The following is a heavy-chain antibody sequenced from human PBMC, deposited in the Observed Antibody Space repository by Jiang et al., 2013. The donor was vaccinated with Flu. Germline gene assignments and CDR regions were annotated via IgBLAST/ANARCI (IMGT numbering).Heavy chain of an antibody. CDR1: GGTFSSYA. Sequence: SSVKVSCKASGGTFSSYAISWVRQAPGQGLEWMGGIIPIFGTANYAQKFQGRVTITADESTSTAYMELSSLRSEDTAVYYCARDPTHTTRIAVVGGGLAVGGMDVWGQGTTVTVSS. CDR3: ARDPTHTTRIAVVGGGLAVGGMDV. V-gene: IGHV1-69*01. J-gene: IGHJ6*02. CDR2: IIPIFGTA. D-gene: IGHD6-19*01.